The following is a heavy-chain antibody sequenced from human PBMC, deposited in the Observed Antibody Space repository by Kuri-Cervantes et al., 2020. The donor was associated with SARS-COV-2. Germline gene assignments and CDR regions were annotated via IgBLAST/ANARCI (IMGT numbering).Heavy chain of an antibody. J-gene: IGHJ6*02. CDR1: GFTVTSNY. CDR2: MFIGGST. Sequence: LSLTCAASGFTVTSNYMSWVRQAPGKGLEWVSIMFIGGSTYYADSVKGRFTVSRDNSKNTLYLQMNSLRVEDTAVYYCARDPYHYDSSGYYYLGDGLDVWGQGTTVTVSS. CDR3: ARDPYHYDSSGYYYLGDGLDV. V-gene: IGHV3-66*01. D-gene: IGHD3-22*01.